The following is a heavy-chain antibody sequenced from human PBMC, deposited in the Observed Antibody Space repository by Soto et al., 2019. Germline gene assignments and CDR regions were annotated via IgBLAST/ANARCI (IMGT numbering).Heavy chain of an antibody. D-gene: IGHD1-26*01. CDR1: GGTFSSYT. Sequence: QVQLVQSGAEVKKPGSSVKVSCKASGGTFSSYTISWVRQAPGQGLEWIGRIIPSLGIANYAQKFQGRVTVTADNSTSTGYVELSRLRSGDTAVYYCAGVGRRGATDFQHWGQGTLVTVSS. J-gene: IGHJ1*01. CDR2: IIPSLGIA. V-gene: IGHV1-69*02. CDR3: AGVGRRGATDFQH.